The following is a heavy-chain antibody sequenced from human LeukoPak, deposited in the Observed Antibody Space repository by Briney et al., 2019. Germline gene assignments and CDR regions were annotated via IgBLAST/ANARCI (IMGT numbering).Heavy chain of an antibody. Sequence: ASVKVSCKASGYTFTSYYMHWVRQAPGQGLEWMGIINPSGGSTSYAQKFQGRVTMTRDTSTSTVYMELSSLRSEDTAVCYCARSTVRNGEIDYWGQGTLVTVSS. D-gene: IGHD3-10*01. V-gene: IGHV1-46*01. CDR3: ARSTVRNGEIDY. CDR1: GYTFTSYY. CDR2: INPSGGST. J-gene: IGHJ4*02.